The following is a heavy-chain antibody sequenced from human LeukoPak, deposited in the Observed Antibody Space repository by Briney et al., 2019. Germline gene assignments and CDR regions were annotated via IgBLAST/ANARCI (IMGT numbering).Heavy chain of an antibody. CDR1: GGSITGYY. CDR3: ASHRTDIGAYSPLDY. D-gene: IGHD2-15*01. J-gene: IGHJ4*02. CDR2: IYTSGST. V-gene: IGHV4-4*09. Sequence: SETLSLTCSVSGGSITGYYWSWIRQPPGKGLEWIGYIYTSGSTNYNPSLKSLVTISVDTSKNQLSLNLSSVPATDTAIYYCASHRTDIGAYSPLDYWGQGTLVTVSS.